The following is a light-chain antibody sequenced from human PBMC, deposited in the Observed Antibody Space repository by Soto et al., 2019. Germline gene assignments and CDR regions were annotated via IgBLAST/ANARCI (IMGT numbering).Light chain of an antibody. CDR2: KAS. CDR3: QQYTSYSPYT. V-gene: IGKV1-5*03. Sequence: DIQMTQSPSTLSASVGDRVTVTCRASQNINSWLAWYQQKPGKAPKLLIYKASSLESGVPSRFSGSGSGTDFTLTIISLQPDDFATYYCQQYTSYSPYTFGQGTKLEIK. J-gene: IGKJ2*01. CDR1: QNINSW.